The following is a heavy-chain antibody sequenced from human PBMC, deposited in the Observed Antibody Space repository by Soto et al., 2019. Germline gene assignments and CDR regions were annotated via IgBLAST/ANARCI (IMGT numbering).Heavy chain of an antibody. CDR3: ARVVLYLDTAMVWGSNWFDP. D-gene: IGHD5-18*01. CDR2: IYYSGST. Sequence: SETLSLTCTVSGGSISSGGYYWSWIRQHPGKGLEWIGYIYYSGSTYYNPSLKSRVTISVDTSKNQFSLKLSSVTAADTAVYYCARVVLYLDTAMVWGSNWFDPWGQGTLVTVSS. J-gene: IGHJ5*02. V-gene: IGHV4-31*03. CDR1: GGSISSGGYY.